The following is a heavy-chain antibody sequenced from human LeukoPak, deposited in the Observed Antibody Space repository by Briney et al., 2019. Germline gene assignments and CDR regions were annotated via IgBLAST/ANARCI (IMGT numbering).Heavy chain of an antibody. CDR3: AQVCSGRSFDI. CDR2: ISGSSDST. Sequence: PGGSLRLSCAASGFTFSSYAMSWVRQAPGKGLEWVSAISGSSDSTYYADSVKGRFTIARDHSKNTLYLQMSSRTAEDTSVYYCAQVCSGRSFDIWGRGTMVTVSS. D-gene: IGHD2-15*01. J-gene: IGHJ3*02. V-gene: IGHV3-23*01. CDR1: GFTFSSYA.